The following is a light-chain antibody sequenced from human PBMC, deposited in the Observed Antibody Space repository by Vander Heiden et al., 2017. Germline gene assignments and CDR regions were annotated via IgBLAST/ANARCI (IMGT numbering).Light chain of an antibody. Sequence: DIQITQSPSSLSASVGDRATITCRASQSIGNYVNWYQHKPGKAPKLLIYGASKLQSGVASTFSGGGSGTDFTLTISSLQPEDFAIYYCQQTDSTPQTFGQGTRVEIK. V-gene: IGKV1-39*01. CDR1: QSIGNY. J-gene: IGKJ1*01. CDR3: QQTDSTPQT. CDR2: GAS.